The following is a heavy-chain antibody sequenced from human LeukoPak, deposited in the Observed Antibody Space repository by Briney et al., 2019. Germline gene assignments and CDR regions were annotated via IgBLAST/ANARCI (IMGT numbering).Heavy chain of an antibody. CDR1: GYTFTGYY. CDR3: ARGGMWWSDSKLFDY. V-gene: IGHV1-2*04. CDR2: INPNSGGT. D-gene: IGHD2-21*01. Sequence: PEASEKVSCKASGYTFTGYYMHWVRQAPGQGLEWMGWINPNSGGTNYAQKFQGWVTMTRDTSISTAYMELSRLRSDDTAVYYCARGGMWWSDSKLFDYWGQGTLVTVSS. J-gene: IGHJ4*02.